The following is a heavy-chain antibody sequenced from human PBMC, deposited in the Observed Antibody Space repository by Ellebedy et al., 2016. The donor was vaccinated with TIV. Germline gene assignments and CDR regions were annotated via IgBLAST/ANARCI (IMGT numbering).Heavy chain of an antibody. CDR1: GFTFSSYD. CDR2: IGTAGDT. D-gene: IGHD4-17*01. Sequence: GESLKISCAASGFTFSSYDMHWVRQVTGKGLEWVSAIGTAGDTYYPGSVKGRFTISRENAKNSLYLQMNSLRAEDTAVYYCARDPDYGSWYFDLWGRGTLVTVSS. J-gene: IGHJ2*01. V-gene: IGHV3-13*01. CDR3: ARDPDYGSWYFDL.